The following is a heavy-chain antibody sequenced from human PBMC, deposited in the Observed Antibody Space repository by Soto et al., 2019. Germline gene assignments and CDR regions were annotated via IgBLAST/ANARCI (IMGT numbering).Heavy chain of an antibody. CDR3: TTKDPDTSFMITFGGVIVHFDY. Sequence: GGSLRLSCAASGFTFSNAWMNWVRQVPGKGLEWVGRIKSKGDGGTTDYAAPVKGRFTISRDDSENTLFLQMNSLKTEDTGIYYCTTKDPDTSFMITFGGVIVHFDYWGQGTQVTVSS. V-gene: IGHV3-15*01. CDR1: GFTFSNAW. J-gene: IGHJ4*02. D-gene: IGHD3-16*02. CDR2: IKSKGDGGTT.